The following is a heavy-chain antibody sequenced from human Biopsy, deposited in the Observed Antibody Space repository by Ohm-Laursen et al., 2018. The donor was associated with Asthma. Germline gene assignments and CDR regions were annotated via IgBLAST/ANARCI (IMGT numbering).Heavy chain of an antibody. CDR2: TNERGVT. CDR1: GGSVSTGSYY. CDR3: ARGPELDV. V-gene: IGHV4-61*01. J-gene: IGHJ6*02. Sequence: SDTLSLTCTVSGGSVSTGSYYWSWIRQPPGKGLEWIGETNERGVTNNNPSLKSRVIISIDTYWNRVSLKLTSVTAADTAVYYCARGPELDVWGQGTTVNVSS.